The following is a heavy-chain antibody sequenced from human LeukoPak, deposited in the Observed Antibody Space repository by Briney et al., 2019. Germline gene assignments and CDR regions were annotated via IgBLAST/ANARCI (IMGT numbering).Heavy chain of an antibody. D-gene: IGHD2-2*02. Sequence: GGSLRLSCAASGFTFDDYGMSWVRQAPGEGLEWVSGINWNGGSTGYADSVKGRFTISRDNAKNSLYLQMNSLRAEDTALYYCARADIVVVPAAIDYYYMDVWGKGATVTVSS. J-gene: IGHJ6*03. CDR3: ARADIVVVPAAIDYYYMDV. CDR2: INWNGGST. CDR1: GFTFDDYG. V-gene: IGHV3-20*04.